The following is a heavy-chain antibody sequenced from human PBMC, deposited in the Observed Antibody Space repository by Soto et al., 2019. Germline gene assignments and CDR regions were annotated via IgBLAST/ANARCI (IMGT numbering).Heavy chain of an antibody. CDR1: GGSFSGYY. CDR2: INRSGST. J-gene: IGHJ4*02. CDR3: ARGQYGSGSYYIGY. Sequence: QVQLQQWGAGLLKPSETLSLTCAVYGGSFSGYYWSWIRQPPGKGLEWIGEINRSGSTNYNPSLKSRVTTSVDASKSQFSLKLSSVTAADTAVYYCARGQYGSGSYYIGYWGQGTLVTVSS. D-gene: IGHD3-10*01. V-gene: IGHV4-34*01.